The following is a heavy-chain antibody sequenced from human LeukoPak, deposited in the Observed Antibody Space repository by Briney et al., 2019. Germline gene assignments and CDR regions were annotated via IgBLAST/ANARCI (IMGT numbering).Heavy chain of an antibody. D-gene: IGHD5-18*01. V-gene: IGHV1-24*01. CDR1: GYTFTGYY. Sequence: GASVKVSCKASGYTFTGYYMHWVRQAPGKGLEWMGGFDPEDGETIYAQKFQGRVTMTEDTSTDTAYMELSSLRSEDTAVYYCATVYKSGGYSWDAFDIWGQGTMVTVSS. CDR2: FDPEDGET. J-gene: IGHJ3*02. CDR3: ATVYKSGGYSWDAFDI.